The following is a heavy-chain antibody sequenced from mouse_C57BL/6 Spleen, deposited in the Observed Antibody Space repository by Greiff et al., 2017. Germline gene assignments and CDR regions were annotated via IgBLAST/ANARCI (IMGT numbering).Heavy chain of an antibody. J-gene: IGHJ1*03. CDR2: INPGSGGT. CDR1: GYAFTNYL. D-gene: IGHD2-2*01. V-gene: IGHV1-54*01. Sequence: QVQLQQSGAELVRPGTSVKVSCKASGYAFTNYLIEWVKQRPGQGLEWIGVINPGSGGTNYNEKFKGKATLTADKSSSTAYMQLSSLTSEDSAVYFCARNGYYGYFDVWGTGTTVTVSS. CDR3: ARNGYYGYFDV.